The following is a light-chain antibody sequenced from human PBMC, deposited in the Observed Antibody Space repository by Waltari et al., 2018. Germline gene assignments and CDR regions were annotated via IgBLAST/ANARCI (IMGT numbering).Light chain of an antibody. J-gene: IGKJ1*01. CDR2: NTY. CDR3: QNYVRLPAT. CDR1: QSVARA. Sequence: EIVLTQSPGTLSLSPVERATLSCRASQSVARALAWYQQKPGQPPRLLIYNTYTRATGVPDRFSGGGSGTDFSLTISRLEPEDFAVYYCQNYVRLPATFGQGTKVEIK. V-gene: IGKV3-20*01.